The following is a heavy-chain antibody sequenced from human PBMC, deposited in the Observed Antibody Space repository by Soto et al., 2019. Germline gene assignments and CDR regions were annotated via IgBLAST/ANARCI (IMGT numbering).Heavy chain of an antibody. Sequence: GGSLRLSCAASGFTFSDYYMSWIRQAPGKGLEWVSYISSSGSTIYYADSVKGRFTISRDNAKNSLYLQMNSLRAEDTAVYYCATLATNIAARPASPPSVIDNYYYYYMDVWGKGTTVTVSS. D-gene: IGHD6-6*01. CDR1: GFTFSDYY. CDR3: ATLATNIAARPASPPSVIDNYYYYYMDV. J-gene: IGHJ6*03. CDR2: ISSSGSTI. V-gene: IGHV3-11*01.